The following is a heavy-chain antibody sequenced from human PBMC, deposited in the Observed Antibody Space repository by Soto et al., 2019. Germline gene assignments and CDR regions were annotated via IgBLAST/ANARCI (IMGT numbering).Heavy chain of an antibody. CDR2: IYYSGST. Sequence: QLQLQESGPGLVKPSQTLSLTCTVSVGSISSGGYYWSWIRQHPGKGLEWIGYIYYSGSTYYNPSLKSRVTISVDTSKNQFSLKLSSVTAADTAVYYCARVWGIAARQGPLTFDYWGQGTLVTVSS. V-gene: IGHV4-31*03. CDR1: VGSISSGGYY. J-gene: IGHJ4*02. CDR3: ARVWGIAARQGPLTFDY. D-gene: IGHD6-6*01.